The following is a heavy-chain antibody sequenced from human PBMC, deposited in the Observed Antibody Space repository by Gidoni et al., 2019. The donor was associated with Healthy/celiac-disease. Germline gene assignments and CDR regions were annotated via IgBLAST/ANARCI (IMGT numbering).Heavy chain of an antibody. J-gene: IGHJ3*02. V-gene: IGHV3-23*01. D-gene: IGHD3-16*01. CDR1: GFTFRRYA. CDR3: AKDFYDYVWGSTYAFDI. CDR2: ISGSGGST. Sequence: EVQLLESGGGLVQPGGSLRLSCAASGFTFRRYAMSWVRQAPGKGLEWVSAISGSGGSTYYADSVKGRFTISRDNSKNTLYLQMNSLRAEDTAVYYCAKDFYDYVWGSTYAFDIWGQGTMVTVSS.